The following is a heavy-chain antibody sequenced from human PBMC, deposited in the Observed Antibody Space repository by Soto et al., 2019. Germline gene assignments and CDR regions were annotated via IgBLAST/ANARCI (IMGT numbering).Heavy chain of an antibody. D-gene: IGHD4-17*01. Sequence: GGSLRLSCAASGFTFSGYAMSWVRQAPGKGLEWVSAISGSGGSTYYADSVKGRFTISRDNSKNTLYLQMNSLRAEDTAVYYCAKDLLVREGSSTTVGWFDPWGQGTLVTVSS. V-gene: IGHV3-23*01. CDR2: ISGSGGST. J-gene: IGHJ5*02. CDR1: GFTFSGYA. CDR3: AKDLLVREGSSTTVGWFDP.